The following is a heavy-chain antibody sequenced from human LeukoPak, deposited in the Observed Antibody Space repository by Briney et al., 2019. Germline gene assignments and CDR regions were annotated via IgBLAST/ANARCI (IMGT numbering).Heavy chain of an antibody. D-gene: IGHD3-22*01. Sequence: GALRLSCAASGFTFSSYAMHWVRQAPGKGLEWVAVISYDGSNKYYADTVKGRFTISRDNSKNTLYLQMNSLRAEDTAVYYCARGGYYDSSGYYYQYYFDYWGQGTLVTVSS. CDR2: ISYDGSNK. CDR3: ARGGYYDSSGYYYQYYFDY. J-gene: IGHJ4*02. V-gene: IGHV3-30*04. CDR1: GFTFSSYA.